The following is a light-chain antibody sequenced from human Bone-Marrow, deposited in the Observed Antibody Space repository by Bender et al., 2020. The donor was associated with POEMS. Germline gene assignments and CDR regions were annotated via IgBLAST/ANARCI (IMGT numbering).Light chain of an antibody. J-gene: IGLJ3*02. CDR1: NSNIGTNA. CDR2: SDN. V-gene: IGLV1-44*01. CDR3: AAWGAGLSDGV. Sequence: QSVLTQPPSASGTPGQRVTISCSGSNSNIGTNAVNWYQQFPGTAPKLLIYSDNQQPSGVTDRFYAFNSGTSASLAISGLQSEDEADYYCAAWGAGLSDGVFGGGTKLTVL.